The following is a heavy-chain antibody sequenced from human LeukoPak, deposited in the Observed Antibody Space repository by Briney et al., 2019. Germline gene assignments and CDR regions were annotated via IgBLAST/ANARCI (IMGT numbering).Heavy chain of an antibody. V-gene: IGHV3-23*01. D-gene: IGHD3-22*01. CDR3: YISTQGDYYDSSGYKGGPDY. Sequence: GGSLRLSCAASGFTFSSYAMSWVRQAPGKGLEWVSAISGSGGSTYYADSVKGRFTISRDNSKNTLYLQMNSLRAEDTAVYYCYISTQGDYYDSSGYKGGPDYWGQGTLVTVSS. CDR1: GFTFSSYA. CDR2: ISGSGGST. J-gene: IGHJ4*02.